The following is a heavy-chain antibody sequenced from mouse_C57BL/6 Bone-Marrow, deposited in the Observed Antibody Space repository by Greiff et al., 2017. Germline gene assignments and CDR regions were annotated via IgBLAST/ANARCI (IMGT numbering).Heavy chain of an antibody. D-gene: IGHD1-1*01. V-gene: IGHV1-50*01. CDR1: GYTFTSYW. Sequence: QVQLQQPGAELVKPGASVKLSCKASGYTFTSYWMQWVKQRPGQGLEWIGEIDPSDGYTNYNQKFKGKATLTVDTSSSTAYMQLSSLTSEDSAVDDYEREGITTVVGIFDYRGQGTTVTVSA. J-gene: IGHJ2*01. CDR3: EREGITTVVGIFDY. CDR2: IDPSDGYT.